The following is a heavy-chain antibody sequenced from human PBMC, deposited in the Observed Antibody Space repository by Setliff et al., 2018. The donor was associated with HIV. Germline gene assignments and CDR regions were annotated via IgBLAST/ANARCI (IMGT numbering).Heavy chain of an antibody. CDR1: GLTFSNAW. V-gene: IGHV3-15*01. Sequence: GESLKISCAASGLTFSNAWMSWVRQAPGKGLEWVGRIKSKTDGGTTDYAAPVKGRFTISRDDSKNTLYLQMNSLKTEDTAVYYCSSYTRGWGQGTLVTVSS. D-gene: IGHD2-2*02. CDR2: IKSKTDGGTT. CDR3: SSYTRG. J-gene: IGHJ4*02.